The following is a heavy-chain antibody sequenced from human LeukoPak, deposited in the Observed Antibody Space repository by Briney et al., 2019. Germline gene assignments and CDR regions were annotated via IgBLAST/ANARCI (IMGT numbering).Heavy chain of an antibody. Sequence: GGSLRLSCAASGFTFSSYAMHWVRQAPGKGLEWVAVIWYDGTNKYYADSVKGRFTISRDNPQNTLYLQMSSLRAEDTAVYYCARGQEMTTLSFDYWGQGTLVTVPS. CDR1: GFTFSSYA. D-gene: IGHD5-24*01. V-gene: IGHV3-33*01. CDR2: IWYDGTNK. CDR3: ARGQEMTTLSFDY. J-gene: IGHJ4*02.